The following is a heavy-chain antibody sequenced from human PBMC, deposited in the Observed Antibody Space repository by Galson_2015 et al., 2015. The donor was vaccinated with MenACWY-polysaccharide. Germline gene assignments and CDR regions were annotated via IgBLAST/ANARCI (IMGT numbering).Heavy chain of an antibody. CDR2: IGGSGSNT. Sequence: SLRLSCAASGFTFSNYAMSWVRQAPGKGLEWVSTIGGSGSNTHYADSVKGRFTISRDNSKNTLSLQMNSLRAEDTAVYYCAKERTTVEIWGQGTMVTVSS. J-gene: IGHJ3*02. CDR1: GFTFSNYA. V-gene: IGHV3-23*01. D-gene: IGHD4-17*01. CDR3: AKERTTVEI.